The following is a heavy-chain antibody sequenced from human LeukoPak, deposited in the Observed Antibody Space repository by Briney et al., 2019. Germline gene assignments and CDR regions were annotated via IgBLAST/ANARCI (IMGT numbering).Heavy chain of an antibody. V-gene: IGHV4-34*01. Sequence: SETLSLTCAVYGGSFSGYYWSWIRQPPGKGLEWIGEINHSGSTNYNPSLKSRVTMSVDTSKNQFSLKLSSVTAADTAVYYCARSLYSSSWYRYYYYGMDVWGQGTTVTVSS. J-gene: IGHJ6*02. CDR1: GGSFSGYY. D-gene: IGHD6-13*01. CDR2: INHSGST. CDR3: ARSLYSSSWYRYYYYGMDV.